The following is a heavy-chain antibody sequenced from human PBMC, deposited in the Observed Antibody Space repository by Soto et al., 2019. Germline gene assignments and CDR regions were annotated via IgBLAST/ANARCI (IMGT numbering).Heavy chain of an antibody. V-gene: IGHV4-59*12. CDR1: GDSIISYY. CDR3: ARMNGWLRVTHLLYYFDY. Sequence: SETLSLTCTVSGDSIISYYWSWIRQPPGKGLEWIGYIYYSGYTDYNPSLKSRVTISVDTSKNQFSLKLSSVTAADTAVYYCARMNGWLRVTHLLYYFDYWGQGTLVTVSS. CDR2: IYYSGYT. J-gene: IGHJ4*02. D-gene: IGHD5-12*01.